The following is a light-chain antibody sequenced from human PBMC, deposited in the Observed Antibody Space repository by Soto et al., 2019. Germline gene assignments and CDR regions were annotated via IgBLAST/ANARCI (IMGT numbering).Light chain of an antibody. CDR1: QGISTY. CDR3: QQSYSTTLT. J-gene: IGKJ1*01. V-gene: IGKV1-39*01. Sequence: GDAGTITCRARQGISTYLNWYQQKPGKAPKLLIDAASSLQSWVPSRFSGSGSETDFTLTISSLQPEDFATYSCQQSYSTTLTFGQGTKVEI. CDR2: AAS.